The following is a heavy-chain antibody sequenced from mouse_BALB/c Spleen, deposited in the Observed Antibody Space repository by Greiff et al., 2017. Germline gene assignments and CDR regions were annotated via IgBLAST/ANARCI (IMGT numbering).Heavy chain of an antibody. V-gene: IGHV5-17*02. J-gene: IGHJ4*01. CDR2: ISSGSSTI. CDR3: ARPHWDDYAMDY. Sequence: DVKLVESGGGLVQPGGSRKLSCAASGFTFSSFGMHWVRQAPEKGLEWVAYISSGSSTIYYADTVKGRFTISRDNPKNTLFLQMTSLRSEDTAMYYCARPHWDDYAMDYWGQGTSVTVSS. CDR1: GFTFSSFG. D-gene: IGHD4-1*01.